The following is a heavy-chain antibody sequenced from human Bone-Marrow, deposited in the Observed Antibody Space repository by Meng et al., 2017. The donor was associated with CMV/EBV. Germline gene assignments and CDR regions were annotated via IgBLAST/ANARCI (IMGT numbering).Heavy chain of an antibody. V-gene: IGHV3-30-3*01. CDR3: ARVERGSYYAYYYYGMDV. D-gene: IGHD1-26*01. Sequence: GESLKISCAASGFTFSSYAMHWVRQAPGKGLEWVAVITNDGSNKYYADSVKGRFTISRDNSKNTLYLQMNSLRAEDTAVYYCARVERGSYYAYYYYGMDVWGQGTTVTVSS. CDR2: ITNDGSNK. CDR1: GFTFSSYA. J-gene: IGHJ6*01.